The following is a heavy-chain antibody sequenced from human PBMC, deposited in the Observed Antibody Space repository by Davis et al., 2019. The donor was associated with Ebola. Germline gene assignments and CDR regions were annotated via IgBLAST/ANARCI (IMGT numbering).Heavy chain of an antibody. CDR2: IYYSAST. J-gene: IGHJ5*02. V-gene: IGHV4-61*01. Sequence: SETLSLTCTVSGGSVSSGSYYWTWIRQPPGKGLEWIGYIYYSASTTYNPSLKSRVTISVDTSKNQFSLKLSSVTAADTAVYYCARENWFDPWGQGTLVTVSS. CDR3: ARENWFDP. CDR1: GGSVSSGSYY.